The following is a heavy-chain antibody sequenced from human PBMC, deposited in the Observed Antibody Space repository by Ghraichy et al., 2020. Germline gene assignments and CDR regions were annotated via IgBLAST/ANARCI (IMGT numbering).Heavy chain of an antibody. CDR1: GFTFSNYA. CDR2: ISGSGGST. V-gene: IGHV3-23*01. D-gene: IGHD4-23*01. J-gene: IGHJ6*02. CDR3: ARNGRPYGGNSGKDYYYGMDV. Sequence: LSLTCAASGFTFSNYAMTWVRQAPGKGLEWVSAISGSGGSTFYADSVKGRFTISRDNSKNTLYLQMNGLRAEDTAVYYCARNGRPYGGNSGKDYYYGMDVWGQGTTVTGSS.